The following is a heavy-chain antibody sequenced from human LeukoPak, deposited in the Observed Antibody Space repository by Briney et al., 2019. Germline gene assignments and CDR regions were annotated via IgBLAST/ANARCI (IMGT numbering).Heavy chain of an antibody. Sequence: SVKVSCKTYGGTFSNFAISWVRQAPGQGLGWMGGITPFVGTADYAQWSQGRVTITADESTGTAYMELSSLRSEDTAVYYCARTLRFLEWSDLYYYMDVWGKGTTVTVSS. D-gene: IGHD3-3*01. V-gene: IGHV1-69*13. CDR1: GGTFSNFA. CDR2: ITPFVGTA. J-gene: IGHJ6*03. CDR3: ARTLRFLEWSDLYYYMDV.